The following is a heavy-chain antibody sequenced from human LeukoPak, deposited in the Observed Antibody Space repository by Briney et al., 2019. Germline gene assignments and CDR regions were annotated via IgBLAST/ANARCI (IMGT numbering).Heavy chain of an antibody. CDR2: IYHSGST. CDR3: ARRHFNERYFGR. V-gene: IGHV4-30-2*01. Sequence: SETLSLTCAVSGGSISSGGYSWSWIRQPPGKGLEWIGYIYHSGSTYYNPSLKSRVTISVDRSKNQFSLNLNSVTAADTAVYYCARRHFNERYFGRWGQGSLVTVSS. CDR1: GGSISSGGYS. J-gene: IGHJ4*02. D-gene: IGHD1-1*01.